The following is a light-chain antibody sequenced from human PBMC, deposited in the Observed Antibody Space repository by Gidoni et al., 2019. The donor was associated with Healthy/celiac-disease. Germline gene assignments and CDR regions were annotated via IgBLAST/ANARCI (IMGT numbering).Light chain of an antibody. J-gene: IGKJ5*01. CDR3: QEYGNLPPRT. CDR2: DAS. V-gene: IGKV1-33*01. CDR1: QDISNY. Sequence: DIQMTQSLSSLSASVGDRVTITCQASQDISNYLNWYQQKPGKAPKLLIYDASNLETGVPSRFSGSGSGTDFTFTISSLQPEDIATYCFQEYGNLPPRTFGQGTRLEIK.